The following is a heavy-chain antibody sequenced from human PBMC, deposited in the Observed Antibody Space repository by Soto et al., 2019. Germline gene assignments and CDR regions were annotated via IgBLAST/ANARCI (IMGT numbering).Heavy chain of an antibody. CDR1: GGSFSGYY. CDR3: ASRLERRLPYYYYYYLVV. CDR2: INHSGST. Sequence: SETLSLTCAVYGGSFSGYYWSWIRQPPGKGLEWIGEINHSGSTNYNPSLKSRVTISVDTSKNQFSLKLSSVTAADTAVYYCASRLERRLPYYYYYYLVVWGKGTTVTVSS. J-gene: IGHJ6*03. D-gene: IGHD1-1*01. V-gene: IGHV4-34*01.